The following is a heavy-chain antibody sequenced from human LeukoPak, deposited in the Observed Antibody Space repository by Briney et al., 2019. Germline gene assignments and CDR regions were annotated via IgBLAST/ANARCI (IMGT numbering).Heavy chain of an antibody. J-gene: IGHJ5*02. CDR2: INSNSGGT. D-gene: IGHD2-21*01. Sequence: ASVKVSCKTSGYSFSDYYMHSVRQAPGQGLEWMGWINSNSGGTSSAQKFQGRVTMTRDTSITTVYMEVSWLTSDDTAIYYCARADRLDGGPYLIGPWGQGTLVTVSS. V-gene: IGHV1-2*02. CDR3: ARADRLDGGPYLIGP. CDR1: GYSFSDYY.